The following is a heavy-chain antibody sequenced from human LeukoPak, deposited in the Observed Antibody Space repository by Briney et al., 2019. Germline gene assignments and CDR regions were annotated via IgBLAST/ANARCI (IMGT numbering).Heavy chain of an antibody. CDR2: ISKSGGST. CDR3: ASVVGGYYPPVEGFDV. D-gene: IGHD3-3*01. J-gene: IGHJ3*01. V-gene: IGHV3-23*01. CDR1: GITFSTIG. Sequence: PGGSLRLSCAVSGITFSTIGVSWVRQAPGKGLEWVSIISKSGGSTYYADSVKGRFTISRDNAKNTLYLQVNSLRAEDTAVYYCASVVGGYYPPVEGFDVWGQGTMVTVSS.